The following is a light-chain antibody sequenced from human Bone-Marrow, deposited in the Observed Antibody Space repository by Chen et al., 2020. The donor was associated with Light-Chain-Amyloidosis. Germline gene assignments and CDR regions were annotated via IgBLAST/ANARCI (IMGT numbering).Light chain of an antibody. CDR1: QSLLHSNGYNY. J-gene: IGKJ2*01. V-gene: IGKV2-28*01. Sequence: DIVMTQSPLSLPVTPGEPASISCRSSQSLLHSNGYNYLDWYLQKPGQSPQLLIYLGSNRASGVPDRFSGSGSGTVFTLRISRVEAEDVRVYYCMQALQAPYPFGQGTKLEIK. CDR2: LGS. CDR3: MQALQAPYP.